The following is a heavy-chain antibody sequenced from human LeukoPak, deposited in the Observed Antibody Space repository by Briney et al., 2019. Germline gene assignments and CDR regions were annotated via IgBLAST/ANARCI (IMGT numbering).Heavy chain of an antibody. CDR2: ITPIFGTA. CDR3: ARDLSSSGYYPYYFDY. J-gene: IGHJ4*02. D-gene: IGHD3-22*01. Sequence: GASVKVSCKASGGTFSSYAISWVRQAPGQGLEWMGGITPIFGTANYAQKFQGRVTITADESTSTAYMELSSLRSEDTAVYYCARDLSSSGYYPYYFDYWGQGTLVTVSS. V-gene: IGHV1-69*13. CDR1: GGTFSSYA.